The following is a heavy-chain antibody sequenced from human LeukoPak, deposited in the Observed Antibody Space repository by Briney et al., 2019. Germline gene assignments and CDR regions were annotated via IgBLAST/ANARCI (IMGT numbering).Heavy chain of an antibody. Sequence: GGSLRLSCAASGFTFSNYAMTWVRQAPGKGLEWVSTIHGVSETYYVDSVKGRFTISRDDSENTVYLQMNSLRVEDTAVYYCAKGRRGGSNGAPTTPGEDYWGQGTLVTVSS. CDR1: GFTFSNYA. J-gene: IGHJ4*02. CDR3: AKGRRGGSNGAPTTPGEDY. D-gene: IGHD3-10*01. CDR2: IHGVSET. V-gene: IGHV3-23*01.